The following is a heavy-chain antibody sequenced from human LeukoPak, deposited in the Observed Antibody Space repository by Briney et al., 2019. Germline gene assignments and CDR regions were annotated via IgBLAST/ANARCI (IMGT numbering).Heavy chain of an antibody. CDR3: ARGYCSGGSCHTFDC. Sequence: ASVKVSCKASGYTFTIYAMNWVRQAPGQGLEWMGWINTDTGNPTYAQGFTGRFVFSLDTSVSTAYLQISSLKAEDTAVYYCARGYCSGGSCHTFDCWGQGTLVTVSS. CDR1: GYTFTIYA. J-gene: IGHJ4*02. CDR2: INTDTGNP. V-gene: IGHV7-4-1*02. D-gene: IGHD2-15*01.